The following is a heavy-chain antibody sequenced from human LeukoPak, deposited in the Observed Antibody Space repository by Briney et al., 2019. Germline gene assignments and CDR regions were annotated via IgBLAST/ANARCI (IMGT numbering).Heavy chain of an antibody. CDR2: ISYDGSNK. Sequence: GGSLRLSCVASGFTLSTYGMHWVRQAPGKGLEWVAVISYDGSNKYYADSVKGRFTISRDNSKNTLYLQMNSLRAEDTAVYYCARVGYSSALDYWGQGTLVTVSS. D-gene: IGHD6-19*01. J-gene: IGHJ4*02. CDR3: ARVGYSSALDY. CDR1: GFTLSTYG. V-gene: IGHV3-30*03.